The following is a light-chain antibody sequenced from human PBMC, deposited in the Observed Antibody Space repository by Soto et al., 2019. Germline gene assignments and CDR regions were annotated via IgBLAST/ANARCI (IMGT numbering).Light chain of an antibody. Sequence: ETVMTQSPATLSLSPGERATLSRRASQSVSSKLVWSQQKPGQAPRSLIYGASTRATGIPARFRGSGSGTEFTLTIESLQSEDFAVYYCQQYNDWPPAFGGGTKVDI. CDR2: GAS. V-gene: IGKV3-15*01. J-gene: IGKJ4*01. CDR1: QSVSSK. CDR3: QQYNDWPPA.